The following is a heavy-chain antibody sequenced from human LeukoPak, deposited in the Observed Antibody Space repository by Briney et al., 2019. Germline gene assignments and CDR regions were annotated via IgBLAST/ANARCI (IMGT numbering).Heavy chain of an antibody. CDR1: GGSISSSSYY. CDR3: ARDQCSGGSCWFDP. CDR2: IYYSGST. D-gene: IGHD2-15*01. V-gene: IGHV4-39*02. Sequence: SETLSLTCTVSGGSISSSSYYWGWIRQPPGKGLEWIGSIYYSGSTYYNPSLKSRVTISVDTSKNQFSLNLSSVTAADTAVYYCARDQCSGGSCWFDPWGQGTLVTVSS. J-gene: IGHJ5*02.